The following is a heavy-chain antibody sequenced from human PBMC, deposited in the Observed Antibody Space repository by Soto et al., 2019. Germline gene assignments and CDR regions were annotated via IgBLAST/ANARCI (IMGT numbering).Heavy chain of an antibody. CDR1: GFTFSSYW. Sequence: GGSLRLSCAASGFTFSSYWMSWFRQAPGKGLEWVANIKQDGSEKYYVDSVKGRFTISRDNAKNSLYLQMNSLRAEDTAVYYCARVRRTYCSGGSCKLGNNNWFDPWGQGTLVTVSS. D-gene: IGHD2-15*01. V-gene: IGHV3-7*01. CDR2: IKQDGSEK. J-gene: IGHJ5*02. CDR3: ARVRRTYCSGGSCKLGNNNWFDP.